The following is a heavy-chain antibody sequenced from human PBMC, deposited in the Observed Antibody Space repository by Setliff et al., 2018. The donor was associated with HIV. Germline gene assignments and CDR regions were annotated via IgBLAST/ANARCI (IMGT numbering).Heavy chain of an antibody. CDR2: IIPIFGTA. Sequence: SVKVSCKASGGTFSSYAISWVRQAPGQGLEWMGGIIPIFGTANYAQRFQGRVTITADETTSTAYMELSSLRSEDTAVYFCARDPVSDNSATPYYFDYWGQGTLVTVSS. V-gene: IGHV1-69*13. J-gene: IGHJ4*02. CDR3: ARDPVSDNSATPYYFDY. D-gene: IGHD2-21*01. CDR1: GGTFSSYA.